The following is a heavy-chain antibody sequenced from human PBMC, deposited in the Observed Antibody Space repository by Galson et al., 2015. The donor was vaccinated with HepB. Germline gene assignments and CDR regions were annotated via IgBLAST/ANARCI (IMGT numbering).Heavy chain of an antibody. J-gene: IGHJ4*02. V-gene: IGHV7-4-1*02. CDR3: ARGVWDSGYGFGY. CDR2: INTNTGNP. CDR1: GYTFTSYA. D-gene: IGHD5-12*01. Sequence: SVKVSCKASGYTFTSYAMNWVRQAPGQGLEWMGWINTNTGNPTYAQGFTGRFVFSLDTSVSTVYQQISSLKAEDTAVYYCARGVWDSGYGFGYWGQGTLVTVSS.